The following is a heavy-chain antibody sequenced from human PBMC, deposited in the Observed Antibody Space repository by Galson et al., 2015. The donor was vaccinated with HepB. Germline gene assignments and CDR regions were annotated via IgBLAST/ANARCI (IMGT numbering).Heavy chain of an antibody. CDR2: ISYDGSNK. V-gene: IGHV3-30*18. Sequence: SLRLSCAASGFTFSSYGMHWVRQAPGKGLEWVAVISYDGSNKYYADSVKGRFTISRDNSKNTLYLQMNSLRAEDTAVYYCAKDIAAAEARYYYYYYGMAVWGQGTTVNVSS. CDR1: GFTFSSYG. D-gene: IGHD6-13*01. CDR3: AKDIAAAEARYYYYYYGMAV. J-gene: IGHJ6*02.